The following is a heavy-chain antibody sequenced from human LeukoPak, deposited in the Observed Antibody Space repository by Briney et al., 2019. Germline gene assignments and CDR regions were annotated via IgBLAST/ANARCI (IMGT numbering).Heavy chain of an antibody. Sequence: PGGSLRLSCAASGLTFSSYAMSWVRQPPGKGLEWIGEINHSGSTNYNPSLKSRVTISVDTSKNQFSLKLSSVTAADTAVYYCATAGHLRTTEFRFDPWGQGTLVTVSS. CDR2: INHSGST. CDR3: ATAGHLRTTEFRFDP. J-gene: IGHJ5*02. V-gene: IGHV4-34*08. CDR1: GLTFSSYA. D-gene: IGHD4-17*01.